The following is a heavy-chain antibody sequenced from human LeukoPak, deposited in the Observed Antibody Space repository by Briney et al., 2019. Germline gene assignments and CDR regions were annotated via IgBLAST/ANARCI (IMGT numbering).Heavy chain of an antibody. CDR1: GGSISIYY. CDR2: IYTSGST. J-gene: IGHJ5*02. Sequence: SETLSLTCTVSGGSISIYYWSWIRQPAGKGLEWIGRIYTSGSTNYNPSLKSRVTISVDTSKNQFSLKLSSVTAADTAVYYCAIGPYYYDSSGYYTKAFPWGQGTLVTVSS. D-gene: IGHD3-22*01. V-gene: IGHV4-4*07. CDR3: AIGPYYYDSSGYYTKAFP.